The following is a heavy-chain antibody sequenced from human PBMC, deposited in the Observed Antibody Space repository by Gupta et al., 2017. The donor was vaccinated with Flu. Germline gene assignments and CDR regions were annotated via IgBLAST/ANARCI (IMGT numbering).Heavy chain of an antibody. V-gene: IGHV4-4*02. J-gene: IGHJ4*02. CDR3: ARVLPTGWRILDY. D-gene: IGHD6-19*01. CDR2: VHHNGAA. CDR1: GASITSNDW. Sequence: QVQLQESGPGLVVPSGTLSLTCAVSGASITSNDWWSWVRQSPEKGLEWIGEVHHNGAAKYNPSLKSRVTMSVDNSKNQFSLGLTSVTAADTAGYYCARVLPTGWRILDYWGQGTLVTVSS.